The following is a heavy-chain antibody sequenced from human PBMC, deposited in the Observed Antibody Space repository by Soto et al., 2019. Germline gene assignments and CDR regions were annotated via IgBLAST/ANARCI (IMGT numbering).Heavy chain of an antibody. V-gene: IGHV4-4*09. D-gene: IGHD4-17*01. Sequence: QVQLRESGPGLVRPSETLSLTCTVSGGSITGYYWSWIRLPPGKGLEWIGYIYDSGTTTYNAALKSRVSISAETSKNQFSLNLRSVTAADTAIYYCARRNYDEEGYFFDFWGQGVLVTVSS. J-gene: IGHJ4*02. CDR2: IYDSGTT. CDR3: ARRNYDEEGYFFDF. CDR1: GGSITGYY.